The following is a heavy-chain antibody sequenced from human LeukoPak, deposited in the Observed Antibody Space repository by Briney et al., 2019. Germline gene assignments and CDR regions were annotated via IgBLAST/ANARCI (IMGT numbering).Heavy chain of an antibody. CDR3: AKGGPTYYFDY. D-gene: IGHD3-16*01. V-gene: IGHV3-23*01. J-gene: IGHJ4*02. Sequence: GGSLRLSCAASGFTFSSYAMSWVRQAPGKGLEWVSVISGGGVSTYYEDSVKGRFTISRDNSKNTLYLRMNSLRAEDTAVYYCAKGGPTYYFDYWGQGTLVTVSS. CDR1: GFTFSSYA. CDR2: ISGGGVST.